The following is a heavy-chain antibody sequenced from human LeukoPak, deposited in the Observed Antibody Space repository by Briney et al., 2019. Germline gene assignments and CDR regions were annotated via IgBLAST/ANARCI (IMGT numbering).Heavy chain of an antibody. Sequence: GGSLKLSCAASGFTFSGSAMHWVRQASGKGLEWVGRIRSKTNNYATAYAASVKGRFTISRDDSNNTAYLHMNSLKTEDTAVYYCTRHKIISSSGGILYYYMDVWGKGTTVTVSS. J-gene: IGHJ6*03. CDR1: GFTFSGSA. CDR2: IRSKTNNYAT. V-gene: IGHV3-73*01. D-gene: IGHD6-6*01. CDR3: TRHKIISSSGGILYYYMDV.